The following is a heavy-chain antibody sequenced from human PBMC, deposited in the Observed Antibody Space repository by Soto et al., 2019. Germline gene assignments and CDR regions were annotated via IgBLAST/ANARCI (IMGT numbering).Heavy chain of an antibody. J-gene: IGHJ4*02. CDR3: ARDPSPAYGDYVVY. CDR1: GFTFSSYS. V-gene: IGHV3-21*01. D-gene: IGHD4-17*01. Sequence: PGGSLRLSCAASGFTFSSYSMNWVRQAPGKGLEWVSSISSSSSYIYYADSVKGRFTISRDNAKNSLYLQMNSLRAEDTAVYYCARDPSPAYGDYVVYWGQGTLVTVSS. CDR2: ISSSSSYI.